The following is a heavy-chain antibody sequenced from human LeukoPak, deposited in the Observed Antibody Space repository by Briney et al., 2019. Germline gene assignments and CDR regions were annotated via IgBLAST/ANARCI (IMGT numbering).Heavy chain of an antibody. V-gene: IGHV4-39*07. CDR1: GGSISSSSYY. D-gene: IGHD1-1*01. CDR3: ARGIVDWNVFSDYYYYMDV. CDR2: IYYSGST. Sequence: PSETLSPTCSVSGGSISSSSYYWGWIRQPPGKGLEWIGSIYYSGSTYYNPSLKSRVTISVDTSKNQFSLKLSSVTAADTAVYYCARGIVDWNVFSDYYYYMDVWGKGTTVTVSS. J-gene: IGHJ6*03.